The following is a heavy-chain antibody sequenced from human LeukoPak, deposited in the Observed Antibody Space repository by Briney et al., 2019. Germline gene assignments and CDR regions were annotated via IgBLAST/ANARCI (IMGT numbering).Heavy chain of an antibody. Sequence: ASVKVSRKASGYTFTSYYMHWVRQAPGQGLEWMGIINPSGGSTSYAQKFQGRVTMTRDTSTSTVYMELSSLRSEDTAVYYCARDEPTGYLPDYWGQGTLVTVSS. V-gene: IGHV1-46*01. CDR3: ARDEPTGYLPDY. CDR1: GYTFTSYY. D-gene: IGHD6-13*01. CDR2: INPSGGST. J-gene: IGHJ4*02.